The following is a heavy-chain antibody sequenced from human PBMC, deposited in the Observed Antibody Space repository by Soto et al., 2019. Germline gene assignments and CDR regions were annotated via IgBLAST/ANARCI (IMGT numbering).Heavy chain of an antibody. D-gene: IGHD3-10*01. CDR1: GGTCISYA. V-gene: IGHV3-30-3*01. J-gene: IGHJ4*02. CDR2: ISYDGSNK. Sequence: PGGSLRLSCAASGGTCISYAMRWVRQAPGKGLEWVAVISYDGSNKYYADSVKGRFTISRDNSKNTLYLQMNSLRAEDTAVYYCAKATIIMVRGVIIRSPGVFDYWGQGTLVTVSS. CDR3: AKATIIMVRGVIIRSPGVFDY.